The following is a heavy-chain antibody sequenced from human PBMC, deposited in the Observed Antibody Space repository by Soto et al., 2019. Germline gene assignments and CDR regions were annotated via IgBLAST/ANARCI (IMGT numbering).Heavy chain of an antibody. CDR2: IDPSDSYT. Sequence: GESLKISCKGSEYSFTSYWISWVRQMPGKGLEWMGRIDPSDSYTNYSPSFQGHVTISADKSISTAYLQWSSLKASDTAMYYCARGPPPRTKGENWFDPWGQGTLVTVSS. CDR3: ARGPPPRTKGENWFDP. D-gene: IGHD1-7*01. J-gene: IGHJ5*02. CDR1: EYSFTSYW. V-gene: IGHV5-10-1*01.